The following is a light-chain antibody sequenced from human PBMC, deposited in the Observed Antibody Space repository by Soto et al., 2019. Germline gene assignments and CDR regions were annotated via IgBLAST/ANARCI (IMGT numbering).Light chain of an antibody. CDR2: TNN. CDR3: AAWDDSLEGVV. J-gene: IGLJ3*02. Sequence: QSVLTQPPSASGTPGQRGTISWSGSSSNIGSNPLSWYQHLPGTAPKVLIFTNNQRPSGVPERVSGSKSGTSASLAISGLRSEDEAHYYCAAWDDSLEGVVLGGGTKLTVL. CDR1: SSNIGSNP. V-gene: IGLV1-44*01.